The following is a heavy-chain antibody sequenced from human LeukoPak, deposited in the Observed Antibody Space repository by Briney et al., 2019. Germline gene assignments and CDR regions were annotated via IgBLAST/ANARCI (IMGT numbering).Heavy chain of an antibody. V-gene: IGHV4-34*01. D-gene: IGHD6-19*01. CDR1: GGSFSGYY. J-gene: IGHJ4*02. CDR2: INHSGST. Sequence: PSETLSLTCAVYGGSFSGYYWSWIRQPPGKGLGWIGEINHSGSTNYNPSLKSRVTISVDTSKNQFSLKLSSVTAADTAVYYCARTFGGSSGWYWDYWGQGTLVTVSS. CDR3: ARTFGGSSGWYWDY.